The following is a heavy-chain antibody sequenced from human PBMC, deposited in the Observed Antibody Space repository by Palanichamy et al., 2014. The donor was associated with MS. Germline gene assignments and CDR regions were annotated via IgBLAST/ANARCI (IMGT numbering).Heavy chain of an antibody. V-gene: IGHV3-48*02. CDR2: ISSYSSTI. CDR1: GFTSVAMA. Sequence: EVQLVESGGGLVQPGGSLRLSCAASGFTSVAMAWNWVRQTPGKGLEWVSYISSYSSTIYYADSVKGRFTISRDNAKNSLYLQMGSLRDEDTAVYYCARGGHYGMDVWGQGTTVTVSS. CDR3: ARGGHYGMDV. J-gene: IGHJ6*02.